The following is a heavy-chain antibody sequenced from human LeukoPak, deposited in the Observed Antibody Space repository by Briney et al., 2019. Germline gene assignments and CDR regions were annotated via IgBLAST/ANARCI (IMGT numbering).Heavy chain of an antibody. D-gene: IGHD3-9*01. CDR3: ARVNDILTGYYLGGAFDP. J-gene: IGHJ5*02. V-gene: IGHV3-74*01. CDR1: GFTFSSYG. Sequence: GRSLRLSCAASGFTFSSYGMHWVRQAPGKGLVWVSRINSDGSSIRYADSVKGRFTISRDNAKNTLYLQMNSLRAEDTAVYYCARVNDILTGYYLGGAFDPWGQGTLVTVSS. CDR2: INSDGSSI.